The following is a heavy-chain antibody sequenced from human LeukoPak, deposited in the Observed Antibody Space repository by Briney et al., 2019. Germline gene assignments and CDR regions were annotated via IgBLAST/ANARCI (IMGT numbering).Heavy chain of an antibody. D-gene: IGHD5-12*01. V-gene: IGHV3-23*01. CDR1: GITFSSYA. J-gene: IGHJ5*02. Sequence: GGSMRLSCAVSGITFSSYAMSWVRQAPGKGLEWVSAISGSGGSTYYADSVKGRFTISRDNSKNTLYLQMNSLRAEDTAVYYCAKVGGYDNWFDPWGQGTLVTVSS. CDR2: ISGSGGST. CDR3: AKVGGYDNWFDP.